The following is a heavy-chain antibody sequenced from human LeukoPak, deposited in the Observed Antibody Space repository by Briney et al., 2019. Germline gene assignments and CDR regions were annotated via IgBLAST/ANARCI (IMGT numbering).Heavy chain of an antibody. V-gene: IGHV5-51*01. CDR3: ARLQTAMYDPYYFDY. CDR1: GYSFTRYW. J-gene: IGHJ4*02. Sequence: GESLKISCKGSGYSFTRYWLGWVRQVPGKGREWMGIIYRGDSDTRYNPSFQGQVTISADKSISTAYLQWSSLKASDTAMYYCARLQTAMYDPYYFDYWGQGTLVTVSS. D-gene: IGHD5-18*01. CDR2: IYRGDSDT.